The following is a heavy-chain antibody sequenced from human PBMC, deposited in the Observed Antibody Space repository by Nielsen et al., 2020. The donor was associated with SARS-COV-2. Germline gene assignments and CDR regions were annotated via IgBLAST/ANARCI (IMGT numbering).Heavy chain of an antibody. D-gene: IGHD3-16*02. CDR2: ISGSGGST. CDR1: GFTFSSYA. Sequence: GGSLRLSCAASGFTFSSYAMSWVRQAPGKGLEWVSAISGSGGSTYYADSVKGRFTISRDNSKNTLYLQMNSLRAEDTAVYYCAKAYWDDYVWGSYRSFYFDYWGQGTLVTVSS. CDR3: AKAYWDDYVWGSYRSFYFDY. J-gene: IGHJ4*02. V-gene: IGHV3-23*01.